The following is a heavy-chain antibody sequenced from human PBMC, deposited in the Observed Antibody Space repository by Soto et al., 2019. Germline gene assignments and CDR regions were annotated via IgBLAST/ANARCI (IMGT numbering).Heavy chain of an antibody. CDR3: AGSALYSDAEYENYFGMVV. D-gene: IGHD3-10*01. CDR2: INPSGGST. Sequence: GASVKVSCKASGYTFTSYYMHWVRQAPGQGLEWMGIINPSGGSTSYAQKFQGRVTMTRDTSTSTVYMELSSLRSEDTAVYYCAGSALYSDAEYENYFGMVVWDQAITVSVS. J-gene: IGHJ6*02. V-gene: IGHV1-46*01. CDR1: GYTFTSYY.